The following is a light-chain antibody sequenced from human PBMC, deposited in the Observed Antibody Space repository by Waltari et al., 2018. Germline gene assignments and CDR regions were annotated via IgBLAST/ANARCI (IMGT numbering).Light chain of an antibody. CDR3: MQGTHPYT. Sequence: AVLTESPPSLPVALGQPSSISCRSSQSLVYSDGNTSLNWFQQRPGQSPRRLIYKVSNRDSGVPDRFSGSGSGTDFTLKISRVEADDVGVYYCMQGTHPYTFGQGTKLEIK. J-gene: IGKJ2*01. V-gene: IGKV2-30*01. CDR1: QSLVYSDGNTS. CDR2: KVS.